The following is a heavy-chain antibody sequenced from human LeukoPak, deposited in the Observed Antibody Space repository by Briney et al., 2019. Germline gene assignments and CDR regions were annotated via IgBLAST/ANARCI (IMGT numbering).Heavy chain of an antibody. CDR3: ARDPLSVDTAMDPYNWFDP. D-gene: IGHD5-18*01. CDR2: IYTSGST. Sequence: SETLSLTCTVSGGSLSSYYWSWIRQPAGKGLEWIGRIYTSGSTNYNPSLKSRVTMSVDTSKNQFSLKLSSVTAADTAVYHCARDPLSVDTAMDPYNWFDPWGQGTLVTVSS. V-gene: IGHV4-4*07. J-gene: IGHJ5*02. CDR1: GGSLSSYY.